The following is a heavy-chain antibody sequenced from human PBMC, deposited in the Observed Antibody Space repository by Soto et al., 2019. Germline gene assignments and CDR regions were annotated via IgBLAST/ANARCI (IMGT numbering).Heavy chain of an antibody. V-gene: IGHV3-23*01. CDR3: GNSHLGAMAPFDH. J-gene: IGHJ5*02. D-gene: IGHD5-18*01. Sequence: PGGSLRLSCVASGFSFSRYSVTWFRQAPGKGPEWVSTISGSGGHIYYVDSVKGRFTISRDNSKNTLHLQMNSLGAEDTALYYCGNSHLGAMAPFDHWGQGTLVTVSS. CDR1: GFSFSRYS. CDR2: ISGSGGHI.